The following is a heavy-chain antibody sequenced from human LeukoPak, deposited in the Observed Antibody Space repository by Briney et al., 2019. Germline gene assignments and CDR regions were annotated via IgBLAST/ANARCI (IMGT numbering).Heavy chain of an antibody. CDR3: ARHSPYYGSEY. CDR1: GGSISSSIYY. V-gene: IGHV4-39*01. J-gene: IGHJ4*02. D-gene: IGHD3-10*01. Sequence: SETLSLTCTVSGGSISSSIYYWGWIRQPPGKGLEWIGTIYYSGSTYYNPSLKSRVTISVDTSKNQFSLKLSSVTAADTAAYYCARHSPYYGSEYWGQGTLVTVSS. CDR2: IYYSGST.